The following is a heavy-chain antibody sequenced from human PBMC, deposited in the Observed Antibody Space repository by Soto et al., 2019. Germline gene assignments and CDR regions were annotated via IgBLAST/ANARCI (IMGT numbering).Heavy chain of an antibody. V-gene: IGHV1-69*13. Sequence: QVQLVQSGAEVKKPGSSVKVSCKASGGTFSTYGMNWVRLAPGQGLEWMGGIIPKFGTTDYAQKFQGRVTITADESTNTAYMELNYLRYKGTAVYFCARKLVPYYGGNSLFLEYCGQCTLGTVSS. D-gene: IGHD4-17*01. J-gene: IGHJ4*02. CDR3: ARKLVPYYGGNSLFLEY. CDR2: IIPKFGTT. CDR1: GGTFSTYG.